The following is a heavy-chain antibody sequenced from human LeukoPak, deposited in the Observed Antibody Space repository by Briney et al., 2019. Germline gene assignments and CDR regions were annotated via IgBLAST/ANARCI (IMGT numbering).Heavy chain of an antibody. Sequence: ASVKVSCKASGYTFTNYGISWVRQAPGQGLEWMGWISAYNGNTNYAQKFQGRVTMTTDTSTSTAYVELRSLRSDDTAVYYCARDMITFGGVIVNGYWGQGTLVTVSS. J-gene: IGHJ4*02. CDR1: GYTFTNYG. V-gene: IGHV1-18*01. CDR2: ISAYNGNT. CDR3: ARDMITFGGVIVNGY. D-gene: IGHD3-16*02.